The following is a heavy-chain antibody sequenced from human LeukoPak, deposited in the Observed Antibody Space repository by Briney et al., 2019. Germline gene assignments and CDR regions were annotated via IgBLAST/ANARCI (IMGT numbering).Heavy chain of an antibody. CDR3: ARDSRWGIRFLEWSPPAGDNYYYYYMDV. Sequence: SVKVSCKASGGTFSSYAISWVRQAPGPGLEWMGGIIPIFGTANYAQKFQGRVTITADKSTSTAYMELSSLRSEDTAVYYCARDSRWGIRFLEWSPPAGDNYYYYYMDVWGKGTTVTVSS. J-gene: IGHJ6*03. V-gene: IGHV1-69*06. D-gene: IGHD3-3*01. CDR1: GGTFSSYA. CDR2: IIPIFGTA.